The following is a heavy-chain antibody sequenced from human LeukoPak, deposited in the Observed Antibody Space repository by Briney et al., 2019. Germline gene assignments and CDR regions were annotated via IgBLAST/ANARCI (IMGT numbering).Heavy chain of an antibody. D-gene: IGHD2-21*02. CDR3: AKERSRGGDCLDY. CDR1: GFTFSRYS. V-gene: IGHV3-21*04. CDR2: ISSSSSYI. Sequence: PGGSLRLSCAASGFTFSRYSMNWVRQAPGKGLEWVSSISSSSSYIYYADSAKGRFTISRDNSKNTLYLQMNSLRAEETAVYYCAKERSRGGDCLDYWGQGTLVTVSS. J-gene: IGHJ4*02.